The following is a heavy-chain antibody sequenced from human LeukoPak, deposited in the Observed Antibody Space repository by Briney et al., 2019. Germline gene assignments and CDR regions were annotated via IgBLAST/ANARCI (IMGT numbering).Heavy chain of an antibody. Sequence: GGSLRLSCAASGFTSSSYAMHWVRQAPGKGLEWVAVISYDGSNKYYADSVKGRFTISRDNSKNTLYLQMNSLRAEDTAVYYCARGYSYGSGSFPYFDYWGQGTLVTVSS. J-gene: IGHJ4*02. CDR3: ARGYSYGSGSFPYFDY. D-gene: IGHD3-10*01. CDR2: ISYDGSNK. CDR1: GFTSSSYA. V-gene: IGHV3-30-3*01.